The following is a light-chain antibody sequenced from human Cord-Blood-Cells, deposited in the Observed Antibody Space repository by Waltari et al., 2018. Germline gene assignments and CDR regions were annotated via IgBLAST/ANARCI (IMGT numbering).Light chain of an antibody. Sequence: SYVLTAPPSVSVAPGKTARITCGENNIGRKSVHWYQQKPGQAHVLVIYYDSDRPSGIPERFAGSNSGNTATLTISRVEAGDEADYYCQVWDSSSDHPVFGGGTKLTVL. CDR3: QVWDSSSDHPV. CDR1: NIGRKS. J-gene: IGLJ3*02. V-gene: IGLV3-21*04. CDR2: YDS.